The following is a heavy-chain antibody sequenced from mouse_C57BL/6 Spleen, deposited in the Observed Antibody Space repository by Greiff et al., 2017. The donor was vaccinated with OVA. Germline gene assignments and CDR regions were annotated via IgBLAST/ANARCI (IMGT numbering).Heavy chain of an antibody. V-gene: IGHV1-61*01. CDR3: ARSYDYDGYYFDY. D-gene: IGHD2-4*01. CDR2: IYPSDSET. CDR1: GYTFTSYW. Sequence: QVQLQQPGAELVRPGSSVKLSCKASGYTFTSYWMDWVKQRPGQGLEWIGNIYPSDSETHYNQKFKDKATLTVDKSSSTAYMQLSSLTSEDSAVYYCARSYDYDGYYFDYWGQGTTLTVSS. J-gene: IGHJ2*01.